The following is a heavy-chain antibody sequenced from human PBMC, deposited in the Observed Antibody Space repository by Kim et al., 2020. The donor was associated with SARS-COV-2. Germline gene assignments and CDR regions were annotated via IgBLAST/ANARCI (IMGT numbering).Heavy chain of an antibody. CDR3: TRSDFWSGYYADY. Sequence: YAASVKGRFTISRDESKSIAYLQMNSLKTEKTAVYYCTRSDFWSGYYADYWGQGTLVTVSS. D-gene: IGHD3-3*01. V-gene: IGHV3-49*02. J-gene: IGHJ4*02.